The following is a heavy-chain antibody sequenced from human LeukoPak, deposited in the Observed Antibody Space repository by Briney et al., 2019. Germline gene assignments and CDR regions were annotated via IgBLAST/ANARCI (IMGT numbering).Heavy chain of an antibody. CDR3: ARAANYGAFDY. CDR1: GFTFSSYA. CDR2: ISYDESNK. Sequence: GGSLRLSCAASGFTFSSYAMSWVRQAPGKGLEWVAVISYDESNKYYADSVKGRFTISRDNSKNTLYLQMNSLRAEDTAVYYCARAANYGAFDYWGQGTLVTVSS. J-gene: IGHJ4*02. V-gene: IGHV3-30-3*01. D-gene: IGHD4/OR15-4a*01.